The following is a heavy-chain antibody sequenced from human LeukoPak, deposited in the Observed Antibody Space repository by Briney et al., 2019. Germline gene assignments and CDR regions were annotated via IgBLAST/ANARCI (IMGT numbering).Heavy chain of an antibody. Sequence: PSETLSLTCTVSGYSISSGYYWGWLRQPPGKGLEWIGYIYHSGSTYYNPSLKSRVTISVDRSKNQFSLKLSSVTAADTAVYYCARGIAAAGTFDYWGQGTLVTVSS. D-gene: IGHD6-13*01. CDR2: IYHSGST. CDR3: ARGIAAAGTFDY. J-gene: IGHJ4*02. V-gene: IGHV4-38-2*02. CDR1: GYSISSGYY.